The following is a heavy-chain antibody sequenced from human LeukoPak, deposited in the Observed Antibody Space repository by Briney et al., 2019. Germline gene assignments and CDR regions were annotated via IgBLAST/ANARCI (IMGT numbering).Heavy chain of an antibody. Sequence: WGALTLCCAASGFTFAIHAMTWVRQAPGKGLEWVSGISGDGASTHYAESVKGQFTISRDNSQNTLFLQMNSVRVEDTAIYYCAKDSYVSGRPLHTFDVWGQGTMVTVSS. J-gene: IGHJ3*01. V-gene: IGHV3-23*01. CDR2: ISGDGAST. CDR3: AKDSYVSGRPLHTFDV. D-gene: IGHD3-10*01. CDR1: GFTFAIHA.